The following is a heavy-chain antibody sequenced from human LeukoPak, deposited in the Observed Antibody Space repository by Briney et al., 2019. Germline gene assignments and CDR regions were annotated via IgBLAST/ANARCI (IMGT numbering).Heavy chain of an antibody. CDR2: IYTSGST. J-gene: IGHJ6*02. CDR1: GGSISSYY. Sequence: SETLSLTCTVSGGSISSYYWSWIRQPAGKGLEWIGRIYTSGSTNYNPSLKSRVTMSVDTSKNRFSLKLSSVTAADTAVYYCARDGTGVVAAAGYPGQYYYYGMDVWGQGTTVTVSS. V-gene: IGHV4-4*07. D-gene: IGHD6-13*01. CDR3: ARDGTGVVAAAGYPGQYYYYGMDV.